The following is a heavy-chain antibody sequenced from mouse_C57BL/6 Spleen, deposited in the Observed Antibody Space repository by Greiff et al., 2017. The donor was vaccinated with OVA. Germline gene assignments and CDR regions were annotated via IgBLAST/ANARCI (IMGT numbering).Heavy chain of an antibody. CDR3: AREGTTVVRYYYAMDY. J-gene: IGHJ4*01. Sequence: VMLVESGAELVKPGASVKISCKASGYAFSSYWMNWVKQRPGKGLEWIGQIYPGDGDTNYNGKFKGKATLTADKSSSTAYMQLSSLTSEDSAVYFCAREGTTVVRYYYAMDYWGQGTSVTVSS. CDR2: IYPGDGDT. V-gene: IGHV1-80*01. D-gene: IGHD1-1*01. CDR1: GYAFSSYW.